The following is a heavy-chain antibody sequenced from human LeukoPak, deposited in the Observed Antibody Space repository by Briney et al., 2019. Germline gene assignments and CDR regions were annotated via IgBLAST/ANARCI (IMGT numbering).Heavy chain of an antibody. J-gene: IGHJ4*02. V-gene: IGHV3-30*18. CDR2: ISYDGSNK. D-gene: IGHD6-19*01. Sequence: GRSLRLSCAASGFTFSSYGMHWVRQAPGKGLEWVAVISYDGSNKYYADSVKGRFTISRDNSKNTLYLQMNSLRAEDTVVYYCAKVSRAASVAVHFAYWGREPRVTVSS. CDR1: GFTFSSYG. CDR3: AKVSRAASVAVHFAY.